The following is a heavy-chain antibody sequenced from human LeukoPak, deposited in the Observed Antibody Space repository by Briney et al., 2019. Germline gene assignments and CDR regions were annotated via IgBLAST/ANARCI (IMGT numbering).Heavy chain of an antibody. D-gene: IGHD4-17*01. CDR3: AKATVTREFDY. J-gene: IGHJ4*02. Sequence: GGSLRHSCAASGFTFDDYAMHWVRQAPGKGLEWVSGISWNSGSIGYADSVKGRFTISRDNAKNSLYLQMNSLRAEDTALYYCAKATVTREFDYWGQGTLVTVSS. V-gene: IGHV3-9*01. CDR1: GFTFDDYA. CDR2: ISWNSGSI.